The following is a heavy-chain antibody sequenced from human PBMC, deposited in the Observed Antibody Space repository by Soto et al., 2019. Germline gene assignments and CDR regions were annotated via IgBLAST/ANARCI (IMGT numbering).Heavy chain of an antibody. CDR1: GGSISSSSYY. Sequence: QLQLQESGPGLVKPSETLSLTCTVSGGSISSSSYYWGWIRQPPGKGLEWIGSIYSGGSTYYNPSLKSRLPISVDTSKNQFSLKLSSVTAADTAVYYCARQLNSVDVWGQGTTVTVSS. J-gene: IGHJ6*02. V-gene: IGHV4-39*01. CDR2: IYSGGST. CDR3: ARQLNSVDV. D-gene: IGHD1-7*01.